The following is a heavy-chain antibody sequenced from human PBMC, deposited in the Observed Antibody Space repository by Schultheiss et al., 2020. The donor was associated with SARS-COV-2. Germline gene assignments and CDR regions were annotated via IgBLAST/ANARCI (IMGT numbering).Heavy chain of an antibody. Sequence: GSLKISCAASGFTFSSYGMHWVRQAPGKGLEWVSYISSSGSTIYYADSVKGRFTISRDNSKNTLYLQMNSLRAEDTAVYYCARDRNSGWDYWGQGTLVTVSS. CDR3: ARDRNSGWDY. J-gene: IGHJ4*02. V-gene: IGHV3-48*01. CDR2: ISSSGSTI. CDR1: GFTFSSYG. D-gene: IGHD6-19*01.